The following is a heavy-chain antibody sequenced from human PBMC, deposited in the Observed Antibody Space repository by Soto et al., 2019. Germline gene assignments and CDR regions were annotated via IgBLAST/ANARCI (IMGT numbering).Heavy chain of an antibody. CDR3: AKDAIANDGIWLMDS. D-gene: IGHD3-16*01. Sequence: GGSLRLSCAASGFMFSDYAMTWARQAPGKELEWVSGLLRPGRSTYSADSVKGRFTISDDTSANTVYLQMDRLRAEDTAVYCCAKDAIANDGIWLMDSWGQGTVVTISS. CDR2: LLRPGRST. CDR1: GFMFSDYA. J-gene: IGHJ5*02. V-gene: IGHV3-23*01.